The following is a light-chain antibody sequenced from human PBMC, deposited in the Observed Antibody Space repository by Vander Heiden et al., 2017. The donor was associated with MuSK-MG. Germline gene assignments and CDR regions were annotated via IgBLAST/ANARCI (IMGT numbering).Light chain of an antibody. CDR2: WTS. CDR3: QQYYNTPLT. CDR1: QSLLYSSGNKNY. Sequence: DIVMTQSPESLSVSLGERATINCKSSQSLLYSSGNKNYLAWYQQKPGQPPKLLIYWTSIRESGVPDRFSGSGSGTDFTLTISSLQAEDVAVYYCQQYYNTPLTFGGGTRVEIK. J-gene: IGKJ4*01. V-gene: IGKV4-1*01.